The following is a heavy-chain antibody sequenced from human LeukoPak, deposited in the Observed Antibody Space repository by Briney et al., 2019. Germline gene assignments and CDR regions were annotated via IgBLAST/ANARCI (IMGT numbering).Heavy chain of an antibody. CDR1: GGSISSSSYY. V-gene: IGHV4-39*07. Sequence: SETLSLTCTVSGGSISSSSYYWGWIRQPPGKGLEWIGSIYYSGSTYYNPSLKSRVTISVDTSKNQFSLKLSSVTAADTAVYYCARDRVTMVRGVIPREGNWFDPWGQGALVTVSS. CDR3: ARDRVTMVRGVIPREGNWFDP. D-gene: IGHD3-10*01. J-gene: IGHJ5*02. CDR2: IYYSGST.